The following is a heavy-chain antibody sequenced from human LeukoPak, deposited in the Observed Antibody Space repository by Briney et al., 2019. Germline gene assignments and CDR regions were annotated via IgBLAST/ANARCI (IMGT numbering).Heavy chain of an antibody. CDR1: GFTFDDYG. Sequence: GGSLRLSCAASGFTFDDYGMSWVRQAPGKGLEWVSGINWNGGSTGYADSVKGRFTISRDNSKNTPYLQMNSLRAEDTAVYYCARGEVVGAPNYYFDYWGQGTLVTVSS. V-gene: IGHV3-20*04. D-gene: IGHD1-26*01. CDR3: ARGEVVGAPNYYFDY. CDR2: INWNGGST. J-gene: IGHJ4*02.